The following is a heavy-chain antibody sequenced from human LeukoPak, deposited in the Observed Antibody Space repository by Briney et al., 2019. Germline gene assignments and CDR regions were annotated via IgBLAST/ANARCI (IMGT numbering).Heavy chain of an antibody. CDR2: ISSSRSTI. D-gene: IGHD1-7*01. CDR1: GFTFSSYS. J-gene: IGHJ4*02. Sequence: GGSLRLSCAASGFTFSSYSMNWVRQAPGEGLEWVSYISSSRSTIYYPDSVKGRFTIYRDNAKNSLYLQMNSRRDEDTAVYYCARGLELRYWGQGTLVTVSS. V-gene: IGHV3-48*02. CDR3: ARGLELRY.